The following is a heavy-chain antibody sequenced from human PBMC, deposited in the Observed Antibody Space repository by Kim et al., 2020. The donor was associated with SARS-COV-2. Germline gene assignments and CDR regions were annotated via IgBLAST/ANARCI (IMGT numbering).Heavy chain of an antibody. CDR2: IYSDGSST. CDR3: TRGGSTYADY. V-gene: IGHV3-74*01. J-gene: IGHJ4*02. CDR1: GFTFSSYW. Sequence: GGSLSLSCAASGFTFSSYWMHWVRQVPGKGLVWVSRIYSDGSSTNYADSVKGRFTVSRDNAKNTLYLQMNSLRAEDTAVYYCTRGGSTYADYWGQGTLVTVSS. D-gene: IGHD3-16*01.